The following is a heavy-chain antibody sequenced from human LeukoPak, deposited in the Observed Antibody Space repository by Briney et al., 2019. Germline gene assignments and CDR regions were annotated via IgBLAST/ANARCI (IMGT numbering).Heavy chain of an antibody. J-gene: IGHJ4*02. Sequence: LSQTLSLTCAISGDNVSSKSAAWHWIRQSPSRGLEWLGRTYYRSKWSSGYAESVKSRLTISPDISKNQFSLQLRSVTPEDTAMYYCARSQTGGTFDYWGQGALVTVSS. CDR1: GDNVSSKSAA. D-gene: IGHD1/OR15-1a*01. V-gene: IGHV6-1*01. CDR3: ARSQTGGTFDY. CDR2: TYYRSKWSS.